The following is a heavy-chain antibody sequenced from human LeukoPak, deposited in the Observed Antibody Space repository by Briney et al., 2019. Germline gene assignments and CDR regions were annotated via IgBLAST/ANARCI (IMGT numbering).Heavy chain of an antibody. CDR1: GGSFSGYY. D-gene: IGHD1/OR15-1a*01. Sequence: PSETLSLTCAVYGGSFSGYYWSWIRQPPGKGLEWIGEINHSGSTNYNPSLKSRVTMSVDTSKNQFSLKLSSVTAADTAVYYCARDGNHWEQLPFDYWGQGILVTVSS. CDR2: INHSGST. J-gene: IGHJ4*02. CDR3: ARDGNHWEQLPFDY. V-gene: IGHV4-34*01.